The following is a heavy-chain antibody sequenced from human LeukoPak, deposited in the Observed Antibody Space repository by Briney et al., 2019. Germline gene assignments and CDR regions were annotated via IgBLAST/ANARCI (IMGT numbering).Heavy chain of an antibody. V-gene: IGHV1-69*06. D-gene: IGHD6-19*01. J-gene: IGHJ5*02. CDR2: IIPIFGTA. Sequence: SVTVSCKASGGTFSSYAISWVRQAPGQGLEWMGGIIPIFGTANYAQKFQGRVTITADKSTSTAYMELSSLRSEDTAVYYCARASGPNIAVAGTSGNWFDPWGQGTLVTVSS. CDR1: GGTFSSYA. CDR3: ARASGPNIAVAGTSGNWFDP.